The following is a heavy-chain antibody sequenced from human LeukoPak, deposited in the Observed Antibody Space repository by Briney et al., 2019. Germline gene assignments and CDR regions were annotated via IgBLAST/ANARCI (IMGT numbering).Heavy chain of an antibody. V-gene: IGHV1-69*13. CDR2: IIPIFGTA. J-gene: IGHJ5*02. Sequence: SVTVSCKASGGTFSSYAISWVRQAPGQGLEWMGGIIPIFGTANYAQKFQGRVTITADESTSTAYMELSSLRSEDTAVYYCARDHSGYSYLFDPWGQGTLVTVSS. D-gene: IGHD5-18*01. CDR1: GGTFSSYA. CDR3: ARDHSGYSYLFDP.